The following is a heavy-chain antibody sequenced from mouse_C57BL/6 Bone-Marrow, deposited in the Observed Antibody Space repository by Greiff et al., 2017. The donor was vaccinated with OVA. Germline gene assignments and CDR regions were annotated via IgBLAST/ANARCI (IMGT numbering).Heavy chain of an antibody. CDR1: GYTFTGYW. Sequence: QVQLQQSGAELMKPGASVKLSCKATGYTFTGYWIEWVKQRPGHGLEWIGEILPGSGSTNYNEKFKGKATFTADKSSNTAYMQLSSLTTADSAIKYWLLRFSTGFYAMDYWGQGTSVTVPS. CDR2: ILPGSGST. D-gene: IGHD4-1*02. CDR3: LLRFSTGFYAMDY. J-gene: IGHJ4*01. V-gene: IGHV1-9*01.